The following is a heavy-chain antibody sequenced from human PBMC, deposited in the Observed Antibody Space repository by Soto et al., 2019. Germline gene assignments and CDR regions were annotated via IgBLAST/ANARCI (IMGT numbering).Heavy chain of an antibody. Sequence: GESLKISCKGSGYNFTSYRIGWVRQMPGKGLEWMGIIYPGDSDTRYSPSFQGQVTISADKSLSTAYLQWRSLEASDTAMYYCAREYSGTYYGDFDSWGQGTLVTVSS. D-gene: IGHD1-26*01. J-gene: IGHJ4*02. V-gene: IGHV5-51*01. CDR3: AREYSGTYYGDFDS. CDR2: IYPGDSDT. CDR1: GYNFTSYR.